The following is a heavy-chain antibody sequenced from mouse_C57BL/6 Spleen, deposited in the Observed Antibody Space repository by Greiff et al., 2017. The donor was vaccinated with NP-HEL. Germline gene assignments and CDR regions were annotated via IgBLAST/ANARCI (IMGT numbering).Heavy chain of an antibody. Sequence: QVQLQQSGAELVKPGASVKISCKASGYAFSSYWMNWVKQRPGKGLEWIGQIYPGDGDTNYNGKFKGKATLTADKYSSTAYMQLSSLTSEDSAVYFCARRDYDGYFDYWGQGTTLTVSS. CDR1: GYAFSSYW. CDR3: ARRDYDGYFDY. CDR2: IYPGDGDT. J-gene: IGHJ2*01. V-gene: IGHV1-80*01. D-gene: IGHD2-3*01.